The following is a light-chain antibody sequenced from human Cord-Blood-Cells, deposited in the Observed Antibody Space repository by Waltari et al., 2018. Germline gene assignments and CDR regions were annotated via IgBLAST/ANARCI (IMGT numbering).Light chain of an antibody. CDR2: EGS. CDR1: SSYVGTYNL. CDR3: CSYAGSSTYV. V-gene: IGLV2-23*01. Sequence: QSALTQPASVSGSPAQSITISCTGTSSYVGTYNLLPWYQQHPGKAPKLMIYEGSKRPSGVSNRFSGSKSGNTASLTISGLQAEDGADYYCCSYAGSSTYVFGTGTKVTVL. J-gene: IGLJ1*01.